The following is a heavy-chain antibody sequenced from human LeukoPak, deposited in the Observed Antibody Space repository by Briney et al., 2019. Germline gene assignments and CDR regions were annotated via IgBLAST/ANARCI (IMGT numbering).Heavy chain of an antibody. D-gene: IGHD1-1*01. CDR1: GFTFSSHW. V-gene: IGHV3-7*01. Sequence: GGSLRLSCAASGFTFSSHWMTCARQAPGKGLEWVATIKHDGKETYSVDSVKGRFAISRDNTRDSVFLQMTNLRAGDTAVYYCARVHRRNRNDRGVLNDYHYYMDVWGKGTSVTVSS. CDR2: IKHDGKET. CDR3: ARVHRRNRNDRGVLNDYHYYMDV. J-gene: IGHJ6*03.